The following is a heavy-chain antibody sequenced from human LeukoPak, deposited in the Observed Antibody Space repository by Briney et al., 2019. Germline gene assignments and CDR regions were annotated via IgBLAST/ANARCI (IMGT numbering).Heavy chain of an antibody. CDR1: GFTFSSYA. Sequence: PGGSLRLSCAAPGFTFSSYAMSWVRQAPGKGLEWVSGISGSGDNTYYADSVKGRFTISRDNSKNTLYVQVNSLGTEDTAAYYCAKGSYYDSSGSFYFDYWGQGTLATVSS. J-gene: IGHJ4*02. D-gene: IGHD3-22*01. CDR2: ISGSGDNT. V-gene: IGHV3-23*01. CDR3: AKGSYYDSSGSFYFDY.